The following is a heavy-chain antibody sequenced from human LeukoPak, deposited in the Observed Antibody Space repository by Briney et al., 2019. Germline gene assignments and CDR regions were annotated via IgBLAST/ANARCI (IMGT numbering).Heavy chain of an antibody. Sequence: SETLSLTCTVSGGSISSSSYYWGWIRQPPGKGLEWIGSIYYSGSTYYNPSLKSRVTISVDTSKNQFSLKLSSVTAADTAVYYCARDDWDIVVVPAAKYYYYYMDVWGKGTTVTVSS. D-gene: IGHD2-2*01. CDR2: IYYSGST. CDR3: ARDDWDIVVVPAAKYYYYYMDV. V-gene: IGHV4-39*07. J-gene: IGHJ6*03. CDR1: GGSISSSSYY.